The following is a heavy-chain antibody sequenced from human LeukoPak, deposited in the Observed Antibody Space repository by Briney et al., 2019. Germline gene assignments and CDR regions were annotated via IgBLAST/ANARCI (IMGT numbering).Heavy chain of an antibody. J-gene: IGHJ4*02. D-gene: IGHD2-2*01. CDR1: GFTFSDYY. Sequence: GGSLRLSCAASGFTFSDYYMSWIRQAPGKGLEWVSYISSSGSTIYYADSVKGRFTISRDNAKNSLYLQMNSLRAEDTAVYYCARDVLLGYCSSTSCYPLDYWGRGTLVTVSS. V-gene: IGHV3-11*04. CDR3: ARDVLLGYCSSTSCYPLDY. CDR2: ISSSGSTI.